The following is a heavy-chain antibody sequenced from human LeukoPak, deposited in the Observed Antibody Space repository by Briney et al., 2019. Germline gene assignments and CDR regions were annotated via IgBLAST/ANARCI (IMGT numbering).Heavy chain of an antibody. CDR2: ISGSGGST. V-gene: IGHV3-23*01. CDR3: AKGTYASGSYSFDY. CDR1: GFTFSSYA. J-gene: IGHJ4*02. D-gene: IGHD3-10*01. Sequence: PGGSLRLSCAASGFTFSSYAMAWVRQAPGKGLEWVSTISGSGGSTYYADPVKGRFTISRDNSNHTLYLQMNSLRAEDTAVYYCAKGTYASGSYSFDYWGQGTLVTVSS.